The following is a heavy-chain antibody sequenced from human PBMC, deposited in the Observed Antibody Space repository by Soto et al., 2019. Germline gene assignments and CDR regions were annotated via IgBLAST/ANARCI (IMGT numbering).Heavy chain of an antibody. CDR2: ISSRSSTI. CDR3: ARDFSLDY. J-gene: IGHJ4*02. CDR1: GFTLSDYS. Sequence: PGESLRLSCAGSGFTLSDYSINWVRQAPGKGLEWVSYISSRSSTIYYADSVKGRFTISRDNAKNSLSLQMNSLRAEDTAVYYCARDFSLDYWGQGTLVTVSS. V-gene: IGHV3-48*01.